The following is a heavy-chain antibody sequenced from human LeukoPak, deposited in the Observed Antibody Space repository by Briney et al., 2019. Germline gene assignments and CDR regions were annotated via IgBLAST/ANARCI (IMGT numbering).Heavy chain of an antibody. D-gene: IGHD4-17*01. J-gene: IGHJ4*02. CDR3: ARPYGAAGLD. CDR2: IYYSGST. V-gene: IGHV4-39*01. Sequence: SETLSLTCTVSGGSISSSSYYWGWIRQPPGKGLEWIGSIYYSGSTYYNPPLKSRVTISVDTSKNQFSLKLSSVTAADTAVYYCARPYGAAGLDWGQGTLVTVSS. CDR1: GGSISSSSYY.